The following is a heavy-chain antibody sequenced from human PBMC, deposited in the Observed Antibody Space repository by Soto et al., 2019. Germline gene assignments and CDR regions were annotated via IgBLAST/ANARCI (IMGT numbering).Heavy chain of an antibody. CDR3: ARGNWNYYYGFDV. J-gene: IGHJ6*02. D-gene: IGHD1-20*01. V-gene: IGHV3-7*01. Sequence: EVQLVESGGGLVQPGGSLRLSCAASEFTFDKYYMTWVRQAPGKGPEWVANIKPDGSEQYYVDSVKGRFTISRDNANNSLYLQMNSLRAEDTAVYFCARGNWNYYYGFDVCGQGTTVTVSS. CDR1: EFTFDKYY. CDR2: IKPDGSEQ.